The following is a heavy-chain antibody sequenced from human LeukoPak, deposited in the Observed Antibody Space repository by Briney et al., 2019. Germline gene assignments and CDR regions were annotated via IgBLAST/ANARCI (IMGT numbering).Heavy chain of an antibody. V-gene: IGHV4-61*02. CDR3: ARVGGWHYFDY. CDR2: IYTSGST. D-gene: IGHD6-19*01. CDR1: GGSISSGSYY. Sequence: SETLSLTCTVSGGSISSGSYYWSWVRQPAGKGLEWIGRIYTSGSTNYNPSLKSRVTISVDTSKNQFSLKLNSVTAADTAVYYCARVGGWHYFDYWGQGTLVTVSS. J-gene: IGHJ4*02.